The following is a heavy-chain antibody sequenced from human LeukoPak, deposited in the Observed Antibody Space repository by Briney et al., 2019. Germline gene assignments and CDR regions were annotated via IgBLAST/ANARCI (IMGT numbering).Heavy chain of an antibody. CDR2: ISWNSGSI. J-gene: IGHJ1*01. D-gene: IGHD3-10*01. Sequence: GRSLRLSCAASGFTFDDYAMHWVRQAPGKGLEWVSGISWNSGSIGYADSVKGRFTISRDNAKNSLYLQMNSLRAGDTALYYCAKDTSPSITMVRGVIIDWGQGTLVTVSS. CDR1: GFTFDDYA. CDR3: AKDTSPSITMVRGVIID. V-gene: IGHV3-9*01.